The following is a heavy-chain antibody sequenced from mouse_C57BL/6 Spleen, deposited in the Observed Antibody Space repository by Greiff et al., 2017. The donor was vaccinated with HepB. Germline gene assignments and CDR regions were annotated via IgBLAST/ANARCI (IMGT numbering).Heavy chain of an antibody. CDR3: ARKDYGSFYAMDY. D-gene: IGHD1-1*01. J-gene: IGHJ4*01. CDR1: GYTFTSYW. V-gene: IGHV1-52*01. Sequence: QVQLQQPGAELVRPGSSVKLSCKASGYTFTSYWMHWVKQRPIQGLEWIGNIDPSDSETHYNQKFKDKATLTVDKSSSTAYMQLRSLTSEDSAVYYCARKDYGSFYAMDYWGQGTSVTVSS. CDR2: IDPSDSET.